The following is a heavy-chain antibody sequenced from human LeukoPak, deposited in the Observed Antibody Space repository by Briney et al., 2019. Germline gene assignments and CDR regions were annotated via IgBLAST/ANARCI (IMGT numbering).Heavy chain of an antibody. D-gene: IGHD3-10*01. CDR1: GFIFSIYE. Sequence: GGSLTLSCAASGFIFSIYEMSWVRQVPGKGLEWLSYISDSGGTIYYADSVRGRFTISRDNANNSLFLQMHSLRAEDTAVYYCARRDVPMTRGVIVNNWFDPWGQGTLVTVSS. CDR2: ISDSGGTI. CDR3: ARRDVPMTRGVIVNNWFDP. J-gene: IGHJ5*02. V-gene: IGHV3-48*03.